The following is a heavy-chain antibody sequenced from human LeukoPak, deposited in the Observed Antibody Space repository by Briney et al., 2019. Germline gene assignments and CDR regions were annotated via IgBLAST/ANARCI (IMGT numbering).Heavy chain of an antibody. CDR3: ARGGCSGDCYSAPFDY. J-gene: IGHJ4*02. V-gene: IGHV1-46*01. Sequence: ASAKVSCKAFGYTFTKYEMHWVRQAPGQGLEWMGIIHVGGDTTGNAQKFQGRVTMTKDTSSSTFYMELNSLTFEDTAVYYCARGGCSGDCYSAPFDYWGQGALVTVSS. CDR2: IHVGGDTT. CDR1: GYTFTKYE. D-gene: IGHD2-21*02.